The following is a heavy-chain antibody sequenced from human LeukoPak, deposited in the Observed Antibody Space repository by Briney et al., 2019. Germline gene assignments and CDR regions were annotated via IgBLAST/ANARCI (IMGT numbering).Heavy chain of an antibody. CDR3: ARGSSRGYEPYFDY. V-gene: IGHV3-48*02. CDR1: GFTFSSYE. D-gene: IGHD5-12*01. J-gene: IGHJ4*02. Sequence: GGSLRLSCAASGFTFSSYEMNWVRQAPGKGLEWVSYISSSSSTIYYADSVKGRFTISRDNAKNSLYLQMNSLRDEDTAVYYCARGSSRGYEPYFDYWGQGTLVTVSS. CDR2: ISSSSSTI.